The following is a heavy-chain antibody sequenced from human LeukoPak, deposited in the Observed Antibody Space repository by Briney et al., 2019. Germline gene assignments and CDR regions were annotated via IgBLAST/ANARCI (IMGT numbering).Heavy chain of an antibody. Sequence: ASMKVSCKASGYTLTSNGISWVRQAPGQGLEWMGWISVYNGNTNYAQKFQGRVTMTTDTSTSTAYMELRSLRSDDTAVYYCARWRGANVLRYFGYEMEPAAPSGHFDYWGQGTLVTVSS. D-gene: IGHD3-9*01. CDR3: ARWRGANVLRYFGYEMEPAAPSGHFDY. V-gene: IGHV1-18*04. CDR1: GYTLTSNG. J-gene: IGHJ4*02. CDR2: ISVYNGNT.